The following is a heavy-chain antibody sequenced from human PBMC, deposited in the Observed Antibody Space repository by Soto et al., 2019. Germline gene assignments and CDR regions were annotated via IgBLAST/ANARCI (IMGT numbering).Heavy chain of an antibody. Sequence: GGSLRLSCAASGFTVSSNYMSWVRQAPGTGLEWVSVIYSGGSTYYADSVMGRFTISRDNSENTRYLQMKSLRDEDTVVYYCAIDPPATRNRIDVCDQ. CDR2: IYSGGST. V-gene: IGHV3-53*01. CDR1: GFTVSSNY. D-gene: IGHD1-1*01. CDR3: AIDPPATRNRIDV. J-gene: IGHJ6*02.